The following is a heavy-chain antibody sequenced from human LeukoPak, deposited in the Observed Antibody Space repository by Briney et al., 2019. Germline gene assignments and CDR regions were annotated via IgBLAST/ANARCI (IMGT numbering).Heavy chain of an antibody. D-gene: IGHD6-13*01. CDR1: GFTFDDYA. J-gene: IGHJ4*02. Sequence: GGSLRLSCAASGFTFDDYAMHWVRQAPGKGLEWVSLISGDGGSTYYADSVKGRFTISRDNSKNSLYLQMNSLRTEDTASYYCAKDIIGRSSSWYFDYWGQGTLVTVSS. CDR3: AKDIIGRSSSWYFDY. CDR2: ISGDGGST. V-gene: IGHV3-43*02.